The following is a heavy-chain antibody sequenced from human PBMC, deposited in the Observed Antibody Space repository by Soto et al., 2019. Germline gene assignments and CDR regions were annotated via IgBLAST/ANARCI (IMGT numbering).Heavy chain of an antibody. D-gene: IGHD3-10*02. J-gene: IGHJ4*02. CDR1: GGTFSNSG. V-gene: IGHV1-69*01. Sequence: QLHLVQSGAEVKKPGASLKVACKASGGTFSNSGISWVWQAPGQGREWMGGIIPSFDKTNYAQKLQGRITISADQSTNTVYMELSNLRSADTGVYYCARAPILFSVTLHENYFDSWGQGTLVTVSS. CDR3: ARAPILFSVTLHENYFDS. CDR2: IIPSFDKT.